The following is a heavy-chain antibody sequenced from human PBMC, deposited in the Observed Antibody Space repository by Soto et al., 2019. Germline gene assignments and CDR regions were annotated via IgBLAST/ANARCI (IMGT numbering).Heavy chain of an antibody. CDR2: SSNSGTFA. CDR1: GFTFSDYY. CDR3: ARSGDNYNLLDY. Sequence: QVQLVESGGGVVKPGGSLRLSCAASGFTFSDYYMSWIRQAPGKGLEWISYSSNSGTFARYADSVKSRFSISRDNTKNSLYLQIDSLRGEDTAIYYCARSGDNYNLLDYWGQGTPVTVSS. V-gene: IGHV3-11*06. D-gene: IGHD1-1*01. J-gene: IGHJ4*02.